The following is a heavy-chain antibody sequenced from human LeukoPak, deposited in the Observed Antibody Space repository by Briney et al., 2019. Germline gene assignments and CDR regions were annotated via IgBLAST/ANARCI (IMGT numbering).Heavy chain of an antibody. V-gene: IGHV1-46*01. Sequence: GASVKVSCKASGYKFTNYGISWVRQAPGQGLEWMGWINPSGGSTSYAQKFQGRVTMTRDMSTSTVYMELSSLRSEDTAVYYCARDGVPDYDILTGYYIHYWGQGTLVTVSS. CDR2: INPSGGST. CDR1: GYKFTNYG. J-gene: IGHJ4*02. D-gene: IGHD3-9*01. CDR3: ARDGVPDYDILTGYYIHY.